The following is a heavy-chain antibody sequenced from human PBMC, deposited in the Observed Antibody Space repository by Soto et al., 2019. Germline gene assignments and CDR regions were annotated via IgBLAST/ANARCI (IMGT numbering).Heavy chain of an antibody. Sequence: GGSLKISCKGSGYSFTSYWLGWVRQMPGKGLEWMGIIYPGDSDTRYSPSFQGQVTISADKSISTAYLQWSSLKASDTAMYYCARQRRDSYYGMDVWGQGTTVTVSS. CDR3: ARQRRDSYYGMDV. V-gene: IGHV5-51*01. CDR1: GYSFTSYW. CDR2: IYPGDSDT. D-gene: IGHD3-3*01. J-gene: IGHJ6*02.